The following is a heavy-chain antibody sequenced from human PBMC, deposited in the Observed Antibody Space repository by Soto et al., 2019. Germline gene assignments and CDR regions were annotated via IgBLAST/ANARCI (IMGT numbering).Heavy chain of an antibody. Sequence: SSETLSLTCAVYGGSFSGYYWSWIRQPPGKGLEWIGEINHSGSTNYNPSLKSRVTISVDTSKNQFSLKLSSVTAADTAVYYCARGGGYCTNGVCYRARYYYYYMDVWGKGTTVTVSS. CDR1: GGSFSGYY. J-gene: IGHJ6*03. V-gene: IGHV4-34*01. CDR2: INHSGST. D-gene: IGHD2-8*01. CDR3: ARGGGYCTNGVCYRARYYYYYMDV.